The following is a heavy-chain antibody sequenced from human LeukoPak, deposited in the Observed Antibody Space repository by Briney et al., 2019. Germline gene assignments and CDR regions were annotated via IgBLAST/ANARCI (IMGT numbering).Heavy chain of an antibody. CDR2: ISAYNGNT. Sequence: ASVKVSCKASGYTFTSYGISWVRQPPAQGLEWMGWISAYNGNTNYAQKLQGRVTMTTDTSTSTAYMELRSLTSDDTAVYYCARYFDDSSVDYWGQGTMVTVSS. J-gene: IGHJ4*02. V-gene: IGHV1-18*01. CDR1: GYTFTSYG. CDR3: ARYFDDSSVDY. D-gene: IGHD3-22*01.